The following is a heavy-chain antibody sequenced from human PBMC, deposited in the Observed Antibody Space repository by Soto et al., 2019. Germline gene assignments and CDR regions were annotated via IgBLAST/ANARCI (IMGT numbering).Heavy chain of an antibody. CDR1: GDSISRSGYY. D-gene: IGHD5-18*01. V-gene: IGHV4-31*02. CDR3: ARENTAMVLDH. CDR2: IYYSANSENI. J-gene: IGHJ4*02. Sequence: LSLTCTVSGDSISRSGYYWNWIRQHPGKGLEWIGHIYYSANSENIYYNPSLKSRVTISADTSKKQFSLKLSSVTAADTAVYYCARENTAMVLDHWGQGTLVTVS.